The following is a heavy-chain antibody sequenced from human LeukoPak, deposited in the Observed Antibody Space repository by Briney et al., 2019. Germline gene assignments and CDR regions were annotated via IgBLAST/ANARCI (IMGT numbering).Heavy chain of an antibody. D-gene: IGHD2-21*02. Sequence: PGGSLRLSCAASGFTVSSNYMSWVRQAPGKGLEWVSVIYSGGSTYYADSVKGRFTISRGNSKNTLYLQMNSLRAEDTAVYYCARSPGAYCGGDCYPYYFDYWGQGTLVTVSS. J-gene: IGHJ4*02. V-gene: IGHV3-53*01. CDR2: IYSGGST. CDR3: ARSPGAYCGGDCYPYYFDY. CDR1: GFTVSSNY.